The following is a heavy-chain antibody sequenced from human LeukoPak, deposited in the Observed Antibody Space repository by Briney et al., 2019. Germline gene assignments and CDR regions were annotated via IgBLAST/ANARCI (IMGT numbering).Heavy chain of an antibody. CDR1: GFTFSSHW. CDR2: IKEDGTRK. Sequence: PGGSLRLSCAASGFTFSSHWMTWVRQAPGKGLEWVANIKEDGTRKNYMDSVKGRFTISRDNAKNSLYLQMSGLRAEDTALYYCAKVELRYFDWFVDYWGQGTLVTVSS. CDR3: AKVELRYFDWFVDY. V-gene: IGHV3-7*03. J-gene: IGHJ4*02. D-gene: IGHD3-9*01.